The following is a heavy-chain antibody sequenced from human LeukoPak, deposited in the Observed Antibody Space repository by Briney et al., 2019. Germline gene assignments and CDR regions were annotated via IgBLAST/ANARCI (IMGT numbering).Heavy chain of an antibody. D-gene: IGHD3-9*01. Sequence: PPETLFLTCTVSGGSISNYYWNWIRQPPGRGLEWIGYIYYIGSTNYNPSLKSRVTISVYTSKNQFCLKLNSVTAADTAVYYCARGGLFSTDNWFDPWGQGTLVTVSS. CDR3: ARGGLFSTDNWFDP. J-gene: IGHJ5*02. CDR1: GGSISNYY. V-gene: IGHV4-59*01. CDR2: IYYIGST.